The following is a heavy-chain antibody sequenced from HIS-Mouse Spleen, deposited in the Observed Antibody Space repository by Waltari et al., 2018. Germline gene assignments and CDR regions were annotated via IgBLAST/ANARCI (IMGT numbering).Heavy chain of an antibody. CDR2: ISYDGGNK. V-gene: IGHV3-30*18. CDR3: AKDRGSQFDY. CDR1: GFTFSSYG. Sequence: QVQLVESGGGVVQPGRSLRLSCAASGFTFSSYGMHWVRQAPGKGWDCVAVISYDGGNKYYADSVKGRFTISRDNSKNTLYLQMNSLRAEDTAVYYCAKDRGSQFDYWGQGTLVTVSS. D-gene: IGHD1-26*01. J-gene: IGHJ4*02.